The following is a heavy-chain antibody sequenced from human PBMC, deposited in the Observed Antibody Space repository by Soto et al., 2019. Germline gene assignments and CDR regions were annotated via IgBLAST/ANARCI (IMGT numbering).Heavy chain of an antibody. CDR2: ISGGSDAI. Sequence: PGGSLRLSCVASGFTFGSYSMSWVRQAPGNGLEWVSSISGGSDAIYYADSVKGRFTISRDNSKNTLYLQMNSLRAEDTAVYFCAKGARLNWFDPWGQGTLVTVSS. V-gene: IGHV3-23*01. D-gene: IGHD6-6*01. CDR1: GFTFGSYS. J-gene: IGHJ5*02. CDR3: AKGARLNWFDP.